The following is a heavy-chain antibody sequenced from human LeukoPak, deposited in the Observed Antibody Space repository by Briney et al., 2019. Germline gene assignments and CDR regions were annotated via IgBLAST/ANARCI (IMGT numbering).Heavy chain of an antibody. CDR1: GVSISTYY. J-gene: IGHJ4*02. Sequence: SETLSLTCSVSGVSISTYYWIWIRQPPAKGLEWMGFFSYSGSTKYNPSLKSRVTMSVDASKNQFSLKLSSVTAADTAVYYCARMYSGASYYFDYWGQGTLVTVSS. CDR2: FSYSGST. CDR3: ARMYSGASYYFDY. D-gene: IGHD1-26*01. V-gene: IGHV4-59*01.